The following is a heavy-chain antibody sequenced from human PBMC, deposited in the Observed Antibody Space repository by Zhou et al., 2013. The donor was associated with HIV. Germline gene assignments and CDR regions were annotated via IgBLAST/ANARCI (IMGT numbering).Heavy chain of an antibody. D-gene: IGHD1-26*01. CDR1: GYTFTGYY. V-gene: IGHV1-2*02. J-gene: IGHJ5*02. Sequence: QVQLLQSGAEVKKPGASVKVSCKASGYTFTGYYIHWVRQAPGQGLEWMGWISPYSGVTNYARRFHGRVTMTWDTSVTTAHMELNSLSSDDTAVYYCARDESGDDLKWHLHPWGQGTQV. CDR3: ARDESGDDLKWHLHP. CDR2: ISPYSGVT.